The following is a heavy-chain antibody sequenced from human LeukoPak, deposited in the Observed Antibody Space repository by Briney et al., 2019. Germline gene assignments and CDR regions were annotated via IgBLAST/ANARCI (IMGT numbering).Heavy chain of an antibody. CDR1: GYTFTSYG. CDR2: ISAYNGNT. CDR3: ASGDYVWGSYTYFDY. Sequence: ASVKVSCKASGYTFTSYGISWVRQAPGQGLEWMGWISAYNGNTNYAQKLQGRVTMTTDTSTSTAYMELRSLRSDDTAAYYCASGDYVWGSYTYFDYWGQGTLVTVSS. J-gene: IGHJ4*02. V-gene: IGHV1-18*01. D-gene: IGHD3-16*01.